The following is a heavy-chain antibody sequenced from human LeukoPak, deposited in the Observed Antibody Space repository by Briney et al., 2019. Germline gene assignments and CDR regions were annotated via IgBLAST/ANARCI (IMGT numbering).Heavy chain of an antibody. D-gene: IGHD3-22*01. Sequence: SETLSLTCTVSGGSISSYYWSWIRQPAGKGLEWIGRIYTSGSTNYNPSLKSRVTMSVDTSKNQFSLKLSSVTAADTAVYYCARTYYYDSSDPAGFDYWGQGTLVTVSS. CDR2: IYTSGST. J-gene: IGHJ4*02. V-gene: IGHV4-4*07. CDR3: ARTYYYDSSDPAGFDY. CDR1: GGSISSYY.